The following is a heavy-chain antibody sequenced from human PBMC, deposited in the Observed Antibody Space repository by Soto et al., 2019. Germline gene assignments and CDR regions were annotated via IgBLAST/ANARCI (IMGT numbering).Heavy chain of an antibody. CDR1: GFTFSSYS. V-gene: IGHV3-21*01. CDR3: ARDSWFPKTGTTLDYYYYYGMDV. D-gene: IGHD1-7*01. J-gene: IGHJ6*02. Sequence: EVQLVESGGGLVKPGGSLRLSCAASGFTFSSYSVNWVRQAPGKGLEWVSSISSSSSYTYYADSVKGRFTISRDNAKNSLYLKMNSLRAEDTAVYYCARDSWFPKTGTTLDYYYYYGMDVGGQGTTVTVSS. CDR2: ISSSSSYT.